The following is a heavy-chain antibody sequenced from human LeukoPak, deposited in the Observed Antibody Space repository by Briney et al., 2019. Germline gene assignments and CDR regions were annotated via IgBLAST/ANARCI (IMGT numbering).Heavy chain of an antibody. CDR3: ARDRSGDFWSGYHIGNCDP. D-gene: IGHD3-3*01. CDR1: GFTVSSNY. Sequence: PGGSLRLSCAASGFTVSSNYMSWARQAQGKGLEWVSVCYSGGSTYYADSVKGRFTISRDNSKNTLYLQMNSLRAEDTAVYYCARDRSGDFWSGYHIGNCDPWGQGTLVTVSS. CDR2: CYSGGST. V-gene: IGHV3-53*01. J-gene: IGHJ5*02.